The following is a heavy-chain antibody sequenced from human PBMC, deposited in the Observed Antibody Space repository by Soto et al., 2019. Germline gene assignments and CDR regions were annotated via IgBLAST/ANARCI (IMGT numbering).Heavy chain of an antibody. D-gene: IGHD3-3*01. CDR3: ACNEKKKRFLEWFMWDV. V-gene: IGHV1-69*02. CDR2: IIPILGIA. CDR1: GGTFSSYT. J-gene: IGHJ6*04. Sequence: QVQLVKSGAEVKKPGSSVKVSCKASGGTFSSYTISWVRQAPGQGLEWMGRIIPILGIANYAQKFQGRVTITADKATSTAYMELSSLRSEDTAVYYCACNEKKKRFLEWFMWDVWGKGNTVTVSS.